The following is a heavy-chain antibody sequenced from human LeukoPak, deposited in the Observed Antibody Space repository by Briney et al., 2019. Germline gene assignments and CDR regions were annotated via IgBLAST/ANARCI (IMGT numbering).Heavy chain of an antibody. D-gene: IGHD3-10*01. Sequence: GGSLRLSCAASGFTFSSYAMSWVRQAPGKGLEWVSAISGSGGSTYYADSVKGRFTISRDNSKNTLYLQMSSLRAEDTAVYYCAKVREDSGSYYSYYFDYWGQGTLVTVSS. CDR3: AKVREDSGSYYSYYFDY. CDR1: GFTFSSYA. V-gene: IGHV3-23*01. J-gene: IGHJ4*02. CDR2: ISGSGGST.